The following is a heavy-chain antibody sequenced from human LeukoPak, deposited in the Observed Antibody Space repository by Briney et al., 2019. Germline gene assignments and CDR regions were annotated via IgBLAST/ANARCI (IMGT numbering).Heavy chain of an antibody. Sequence: PGGSLRLSCTPSGFTFTSYAMNWVRQAPGKGLEWVSGIGAGGTFTYYADSVKGRFTISRDNAKNSLYLQMNSLRAEDTAVYYCARDYASDYWGQGTLVTVSS. V-gene: IGHV3-23*01. CDR3: ARDYASDY. J-gene: IGHJ4*02. D-gene: IGHD4-17*01. CDR1: GFTFTSYA. CDR2: IGAGGTFT.